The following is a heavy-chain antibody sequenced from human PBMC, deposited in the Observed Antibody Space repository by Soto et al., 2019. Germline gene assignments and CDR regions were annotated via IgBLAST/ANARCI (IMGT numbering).Heavy chain of an antibody. CDR2: ISYDGSNK. J-gene: IGHJ4*02. V-gene: IGHV3-30*18. CDR1: GFTFSSYG. D-gene: IGHD4-17*01. Sequence: GGSLRLSCAASGFTFSSYGMHWVRQAPGKGLEWVAVISYDGSNKYYADSVKGRFTISRDNSKNTLYLQMNSLRAEDTAVYYCAKTPGSWVTTAPDYWGQGTLVTVSS. CDR3: AKTPGSWVTTAPDY.